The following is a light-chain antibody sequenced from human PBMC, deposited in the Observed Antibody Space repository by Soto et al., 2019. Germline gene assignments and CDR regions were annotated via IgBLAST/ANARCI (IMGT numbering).Light chain of an antibody. J-gene: IGKJ1*01. CDR2: KSS. V-gene: IGKV1-5*03. CDR3: QHYNSYSWT. CDR1: QSISDW. Sequence: DIQMTHSPSTLSASVGDRVTITCRASQSISDWLAWYQHKPGKAPKLLIYKSSSLESGVPSRFIGSGSGTEFTLTISSLQPDDFAAYYCQHYNSYSWTFGQGTKVDIK.